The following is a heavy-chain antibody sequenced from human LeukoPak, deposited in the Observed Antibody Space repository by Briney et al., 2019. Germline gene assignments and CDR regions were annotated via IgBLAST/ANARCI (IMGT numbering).Heavy chain of an antibody. CDR1: GFTFSSYW. CDR2: IKQDGSEK. CDR3: ARVASSGWLRGDAFDI. Sequence: PGGSLRLSCAASGFTFSSYWMSWVRQAPGKGLEWVANIKQDGSEKYYVDSVKGRFTISRDNAKNSLHLQMNSLRAEDTAVYYCARVASSGWLRGDAFDIWGQGTMVTVSS. J-gene: IGHJ3*02. D-gene: IGHD6-19*01. V-gene: IGHV3-7*01.